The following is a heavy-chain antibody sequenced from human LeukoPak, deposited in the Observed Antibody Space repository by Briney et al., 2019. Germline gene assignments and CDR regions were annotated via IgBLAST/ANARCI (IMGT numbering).Heavy chain of an antibody. CDR3: AGDREQWLVTNAFDI. D-gene: IGHD6-19*01. Sequence: ASVKVSCKASGYTFTSYAMNWVRQAPGQGLEWMGWINTNTGNPSYAQGFTGRFVFSLDTSVSTAYLQISGLKGEDTAVYYCAGDREQWLVTNAFDIWGQGTMVTVSS. V-gene: IGHV7-4-1*02. J-gene: IGHJ3*02. CDR1: GYTFTSYA. CDR2: INTNTGNP.